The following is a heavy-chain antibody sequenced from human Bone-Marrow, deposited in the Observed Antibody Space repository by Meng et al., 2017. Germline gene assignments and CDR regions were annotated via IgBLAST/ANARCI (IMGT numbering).Heavy chain of an antibody. CDR3: ARQGDTAMATFDY. CDR1: GGTFSDYY. V-gene: IGHV4-34*01. D-gene: IGHD5-18*01. CDR2: INHSGGT. Sequence: QVQLQQRGAGLLKPAETLSRTCAVYGGTFSDYYWSWSRQPPGKGLEWIGEINHSGGTKYTPSLESRVTISIDTSKNQFSLKLSSVTAADTAIYYCARQGDTAMATFDYWGQGTLVTVSS. J-gene: IGHJ4*02.